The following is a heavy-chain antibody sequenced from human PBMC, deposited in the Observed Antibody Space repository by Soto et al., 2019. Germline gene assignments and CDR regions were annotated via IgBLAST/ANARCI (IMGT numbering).Heavy chain of an antibody. D-gene: IGHD3-22*01. CDR3: AIYYDSSSYYLDY. V-gene: IGHV1-69*13. Sequence: ASVKVSCKASGGTFSSYAISWVRQAPGQGLEWMGGIIPIFGTANYAQKFQGRVRITADESTSTAYMELSSLRSEDTAVYYCAIYYDSSSYYLDYWGQGTLGTVS. CDR2: IIPIFGTA. J-gene: IGHJ4*02. CDR1: GGTFSSYA.